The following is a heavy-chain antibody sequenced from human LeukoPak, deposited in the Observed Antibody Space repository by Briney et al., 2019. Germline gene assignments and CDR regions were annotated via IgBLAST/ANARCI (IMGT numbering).Heavy chain of an antibody. CDR3: ARDALLWFGGNWFDP. D-gene: IGHD3-10*01. J-gene: IGHJ5*02. CDR1: GYTFTSYY. V-gene: IGHV1-46*01. CDR2: INPSGGST. Sequence: GASVKVSCKASGYTFTSYYMHWVRQAPGQGLEWTGIINPSGGSTSYAQKFQGRVTMTRDTSTSTVYMELSSLRSEDTAVYYCARDALLWFGGNWFDPWGQGTLVTVSS.